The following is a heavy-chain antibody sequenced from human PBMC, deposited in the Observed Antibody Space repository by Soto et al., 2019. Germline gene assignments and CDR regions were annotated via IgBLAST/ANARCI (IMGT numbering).Heavy chain of an antibody. Sequence: QVLLEQSGAEVRRPGASVKISCQASGYPFSNYHMHWVRQAPGQGLEWMGMIDPDNGRTKFAQSLQGRVTMTRDTSTNSVYMELRALQSEDTAIYFCTRMSRSFDYWGQGSHVTVSS. V-gene: IGHV1-46*03. CDR3: TRMSRSFDY. J-gene: IGHJ4*02. CDR2: IDPDNGRT. CDR1: GYPFSNYH.